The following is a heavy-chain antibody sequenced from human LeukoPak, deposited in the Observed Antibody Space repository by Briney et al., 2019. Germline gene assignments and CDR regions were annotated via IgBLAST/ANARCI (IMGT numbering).Heavy chain of an antibody. Sequence: GGSLSLSCAASGLTFSSFGMNWVGQAPGKGREGVANIKQDGSEKYYVDSVKGRFTISRDNAKNSLYLQMNSLRAEDTAVYYCARDSLGRAATGIAMDYWGQGTLVTVSS. CDR3: ARDSLGRAATGIAMDY. CDR1: GLTFSSFG. J-gene: IGHJ4*02. CDR2: IKQDGSEK. V-gene: IGHV3-7*01. D-gene: IGHD6-13*01.